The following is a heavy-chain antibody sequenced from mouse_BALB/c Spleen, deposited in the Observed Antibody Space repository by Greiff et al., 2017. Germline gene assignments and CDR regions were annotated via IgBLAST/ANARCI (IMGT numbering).Heavy chain of an antibody. Sequence: VQLQQSGAELMKPGASVKISCKATGYTFSSYWIEWVKQRPGHGLEWIGEILPGSGSTNYNEKFKGKATFTADTSSNTAYMQLSSLTSEDSAVYYCARKDYRYYVDYWGQGTTLTVSS. D-gene: IGHD2-14*01. CDR1: GYTFSSYW. V-gene: IGHV1-9*01. CDR3: ARKDYRYYVDY. J-gene: IGHJ2*01. CDR2: ILPGSGST.